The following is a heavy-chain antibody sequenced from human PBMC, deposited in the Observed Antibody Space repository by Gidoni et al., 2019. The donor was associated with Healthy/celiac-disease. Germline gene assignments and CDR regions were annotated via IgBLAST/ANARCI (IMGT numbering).Heavy chain of an antibody. J-gene: IGHJ4*02. D-gene: IGHD2-15*01. CDR1: GFTFDDYA. CDR3: AKDMALGMGYCSGGSCYSAHDSYFDY. V-gene: IGHV3-9*01. Sequence: EVQLVESGGGLVQPGRSLRLSCAASGFTFDDYAMHWVRQAPGKGLEWVSGISWNSGSIGYADSVKGRFTISRDNAKNSLYLQMNSLRAEDTALYYCAKDMALGMGYCSGGSCYSAHDSYFDYWGQGTLVTVSS. CDR2: ISWNSGSI.